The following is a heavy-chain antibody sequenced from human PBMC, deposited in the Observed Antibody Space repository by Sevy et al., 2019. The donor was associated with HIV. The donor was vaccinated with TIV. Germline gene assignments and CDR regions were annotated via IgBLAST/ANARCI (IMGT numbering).Heavy chain of an antibody. Sequence: GGSLRLPCAASGFTFSDYYMSWIRQAPGKGLEWVSYISSSGSTIYYADSVKGRFTISRDNAKNSLYLQMNSLRAEDTAVYYCARDSSSDYYDSSGGAFDIWGQGTMVTVSS. J-gene: IGHJ3*02. V-gene: IGHV3-11*01. CDR2: ISSSGSTI. CDR1: GFTFSDYY. CDR3: ARDSSSDYYDSSGGAFDI. D-gene: IGHD3-22*01.